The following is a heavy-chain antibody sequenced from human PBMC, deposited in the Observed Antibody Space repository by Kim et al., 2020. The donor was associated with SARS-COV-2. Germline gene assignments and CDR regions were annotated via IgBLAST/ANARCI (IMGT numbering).Heavy chain of an antibody. V-gene: IGHV3-30*07. J-gene: IGHJ1*01. Sequence: SVKGRFTISRDNSKNTLYLQMNSLRAEDTAVYYCARDQGRSSSWYEYFQHWGQGTLVTVSS. CDR3: ARDQGRSSSWYEYFQH. D-gene: IGHD6-13*01.